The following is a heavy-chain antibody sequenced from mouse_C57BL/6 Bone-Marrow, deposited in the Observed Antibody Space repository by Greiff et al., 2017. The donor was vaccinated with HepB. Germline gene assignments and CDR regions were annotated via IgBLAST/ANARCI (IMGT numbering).Heavy chain of an antibody. CDR3: ARANYYGSSYKAWFAY. V-gene: IGHV1-53*01. J-gene: IGHJ3*01. Sequence: QVQLQQPGTELVKPGASVKLSCKASGYTFTSYWMHWVKQRPGQGLEWIGNINPSNGGTNYNEKFKSKATLTVDKSSSTAYMQLSSLTSEDSAVYYCARANYYGSSYKAWFAYWGQGTLVTVSA. CDR1: GYTFTSYW. D-gene: IGHD1-1*01. CDR2: INPSNGGT.